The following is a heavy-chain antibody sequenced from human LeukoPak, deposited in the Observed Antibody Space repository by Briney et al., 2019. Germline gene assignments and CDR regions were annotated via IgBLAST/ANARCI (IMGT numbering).Heavy chain of an antibody. J-gene: IGHJ4*02. Sequence: WGSLRLSCAASGFTFSSYAMSWVRQAPGKGLEWVSTISGSGGSTYYADSVKGRFTISRDNSKNTLYLQMNSLRAEDTAVYYCAKEEGYGSGSNDYWGQGTLVTVSS. V-gene: IGHV3-23*01. CDR3: AKEEGYGSGSNDY. D-gene: IGHD3-10*01. CDR2: ISGSGGST. CDR1: GFTFSSYA.